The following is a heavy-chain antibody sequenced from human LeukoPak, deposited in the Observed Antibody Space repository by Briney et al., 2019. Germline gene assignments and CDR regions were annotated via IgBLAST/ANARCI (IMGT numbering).Heavy chain of an antibody. V-gene: IGHV3-23*01. CDR3: AREHIVVVTAHYGMDV. Sequence: GGSLRLSCAASGFTFSSCAMSWVRQAPGKGLEWVSAISGSGGSTYYADSVKGRFTISRDNSKNTLYLQMNSLRAEDTAVYYCAREHIVVVTAHYGMDVWGQGTTVTVSS. CDR2: ISGSGGST. CDR1: GFTFSSCA. J-gene: IGHJ6*02. D-gene: IGHD2-21*02.